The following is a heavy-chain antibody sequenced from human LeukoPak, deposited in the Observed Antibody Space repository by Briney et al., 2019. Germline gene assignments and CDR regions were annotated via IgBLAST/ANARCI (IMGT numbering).Heavy chain of an antibody. CDR1: GGSFSGYY. V-gene: IGHV4-34*01. D-gene: IGHD4-17*01. CDR3: ARGGYYGDLNY. J-gene: IGHJ4*02. Sequence: SETLSLTCAVYGGSFSGYYWSWIRQPPGKGLEWIGEINHSGSTNYNPSLKSRVTISVDTFKNQFSLKLSSVTAADTAVYYCARGGYYGDLNYWGQGTLVTVSS. CDR2: INHSGST.